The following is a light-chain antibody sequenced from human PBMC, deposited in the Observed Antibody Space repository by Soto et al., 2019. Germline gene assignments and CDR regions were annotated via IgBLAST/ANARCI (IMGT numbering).Light chain of an antibody. CDR1: QSVSSR. Sequence: EIVITQYPGTLSSSPGERATLSCRASQSVSSRLAWYQQKPGQAPRLLISGASSRATGIPDRFSGSGSGTDFTLTISRLEPEDFALYYCQHYVERSPITFGQGTRLEIK. J-gene: IGKJ5*01. V-gene: IGKV3-20*01. CDR2: GAS. CDR3: QHYVERSPIT.